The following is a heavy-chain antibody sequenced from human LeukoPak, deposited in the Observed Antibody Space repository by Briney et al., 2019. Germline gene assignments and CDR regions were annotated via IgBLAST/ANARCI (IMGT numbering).Heavy chain of an antibody. CDR1: GASFSGYY. V-gene: IGHV4-34*01. Sequence: SETLSLTYAVYGASFSGYYWSWIRQPPGKGLEWIGEINQSGSTTYTPSLKSRVTISVDTSKNQFSLKLSSVTATDAAVYYCARSKPEYCSGGNCYAPFDYWGQGTLVTVSS. J-gene: IGHJ4*02. D-gene: IGHD2-15*01. CDR2: INQSGST. CDR3: ARSKPEYCSGGNCYAPFDY.